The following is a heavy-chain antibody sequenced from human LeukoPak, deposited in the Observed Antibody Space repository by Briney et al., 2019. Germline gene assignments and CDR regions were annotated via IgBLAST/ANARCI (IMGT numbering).Heavy chain of an antibody. CDR3: ARGSEYFGSGTYDYFDY. V-gene: IGHV1-2*02. Sequence: ASVKVSCKASGYTFTDYYIHWVRQAPGQGLEWMGWINPNSGGTNYAQRFQDRVTMTRDTSIGTAYMELSRLRSDDTAVFYCARGSEYFGSGTYDYFDYWGEGTLVTVSS. J-gene: IGHJ4*02. CDR1: GYTFTDYY. D-gene: IGHD3-10*01. CDR2: INPNSGGT.